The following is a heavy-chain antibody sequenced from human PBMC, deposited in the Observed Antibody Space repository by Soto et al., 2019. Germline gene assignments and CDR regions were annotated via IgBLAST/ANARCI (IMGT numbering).Heavy chain of an antibody. CDR3: ARVRADGGFDTGWFDP. CDR2: IYYSGGT. CDR1: GGSISSYY. D-gene: IGHD3-16*01. J-gene: IGHJ5*02. V-gene: IGHV4-59*01. Sequence: PSETLSLTCTVSGGSISSYYWSWIRQPPGKGLEWIGYIYYSGGTNYNPSLKSRVTISVDTSKNQFSLKLSSVTAADTAVYYCARVRADGGFDTGWFDPWGQGTLVTVSS.